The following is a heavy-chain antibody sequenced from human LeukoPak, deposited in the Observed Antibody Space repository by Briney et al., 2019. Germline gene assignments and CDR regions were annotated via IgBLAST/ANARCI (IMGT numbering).Heavy chain of an antibody. V-gene: IGHV3-30*02. Sequence: GGSLRLSCAASGFTFSSYGMHWVRQAPGKGLEWVAFIRYDGSNKYYADSVKGRFTISRDNSKNTLYLQMNSLRAEDTAVYYCSKLGYYGSGSYCYFFDYWGQGTLVTVSS. CDR3: SKLGYYGSGSYCYFFDY. CDR1: GFTFSSYG. CDR2: IRYDGSNK. J-gene: IGHJ4*02. D-gene: IGHD3-10*01.